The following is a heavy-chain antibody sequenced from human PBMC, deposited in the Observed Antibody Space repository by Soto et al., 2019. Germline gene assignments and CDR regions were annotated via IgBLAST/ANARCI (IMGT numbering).Heavy chain of an antibody. CDR3: VPLHRYCSGGSCYAGGDYFDY. V-gene: IGHV4-39*01. CDR2: IYYSGST. Sequence: QLQLQESGPGLVKPSETLSLTCTVSGGSISSSSYYWGWIRQPPGKGLEWIGSIYYSGSTYYNPSLQSRVTISVDRSKNQFSLKLSSVTAADTAVYYSVPLHRYCSGGSCYAGGDYFDYWGQGTLVTVSS. D-gene: IGHD2-15*01. CDR1: GGSISSSSYY. J-gene: IGHJ4*02.